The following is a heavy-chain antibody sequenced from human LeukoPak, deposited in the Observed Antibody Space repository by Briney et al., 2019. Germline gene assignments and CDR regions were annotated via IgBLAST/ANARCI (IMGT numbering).Heavy chain of an antibody. D-gene: IGHD3-16*01. V-gene: IGHV4-61*02. CDR3: ARGGSRGYMDV. CDR1: GGSISSSTYY. J-gene: IGHJ6*03. Sequence: PSQTLSLTCTVSGGSISSSTYYWSWIRQPAGKGLECTGRFYTSENTNYNPSLKSRVTISVDTSRNQFSLNLSSVTAADTAVYYCARGGSRGYMDVWGKGTTVTVSS. CDR2: FYTSENT.